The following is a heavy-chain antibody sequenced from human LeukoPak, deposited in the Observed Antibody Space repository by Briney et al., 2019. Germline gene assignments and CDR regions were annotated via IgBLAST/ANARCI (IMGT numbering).Heavy chain of an antibody. Sequence: SQTLSLTCAVSGGSISSGGYSWSWIRQPPGKGLEWIGYIYHSGSTYYNPSLKSRVTISVDGSKNQFSLKLSSVTAADTAVYYCARGSSSWYPDAFDIWGQGTMVTVSS. J-gene: IGHJ3*02. V-gene: IGHV4-30-2*01. CDR1: GGSISSGGYS. D-gene: IGHD6-13*01. CDR3: ARGSSSWYPDAFDI. CDR2: IYHSGST.